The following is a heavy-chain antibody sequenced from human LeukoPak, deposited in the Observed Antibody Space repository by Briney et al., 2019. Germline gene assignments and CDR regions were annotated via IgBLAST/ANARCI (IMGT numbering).Heavy chain of an antibody. CDR2: ISSSSSYI. CDR3: ARVVGATSGAFDI. J-gene: IGHJ3*02. V-gene: IGHV3-21*01. Sequence: GGSLRLSCAASGFTFSSYSMNWVRQAPGKGLEWVSSISSSSSYIYYADSVKGRFTISRDNAKNSLYLQMNSLRAEDTAVYYCARVVGATSGAFDIWGQGTMVTVSS. D-gene: IGHD1-26*01. CDR1: GFTFSSYS.